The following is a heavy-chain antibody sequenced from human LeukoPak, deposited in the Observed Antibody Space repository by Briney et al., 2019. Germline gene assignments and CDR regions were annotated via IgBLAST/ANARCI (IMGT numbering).Heavy chain of an antibody. CDR3: ARGGPEIWYPPAY. D-gene: IGHD5-24*01. CDR2: ISYDGSNK. V-gene: IGHV3-30*04. J-gene: IGHJ4*02. CDR1: GFTFSSYA. Sequence: GRSLRLSCAASGFTFSSYAMHWVRQAPGKGLEWVAVISYDGSNKYYADSVKGRFTISRDNSKNTLYLQMNSLRAEDTAVYYCARGGPEIWYPPAYWGQGTLVNVSS.